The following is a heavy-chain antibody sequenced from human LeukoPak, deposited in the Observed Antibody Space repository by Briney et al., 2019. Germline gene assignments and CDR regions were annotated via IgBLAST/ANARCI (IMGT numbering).Heavy chain of an antibody. Sequence: ASVKVSCKASGYTFTSYGISWVRQTPGQGLEWMGWISAYNGNTNYAQKLLGRVTMTTDTSTSTAYMELRSLRSDDTAVYYCARDRGGLPIVVVPAATFDPWGQGTLVTVSS. D-gene: IGHD2-2*01. CDR1: GYTFTSYG. CDR3: ARDRGGLPIVVVPAATFDP. J-gene: IGHJ5*02. V-gene: IGHV1-18*04. CDR2: ISAYNGNT.